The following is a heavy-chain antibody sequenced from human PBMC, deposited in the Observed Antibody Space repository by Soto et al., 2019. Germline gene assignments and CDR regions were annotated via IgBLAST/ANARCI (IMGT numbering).Heavy chain of an antibody. CDR2: INAGNGNT. J-gene: IGHJ4*02. CDR3: AREGCGGDCSYFYFDY. D-gene: IGHD2-21*01. V-gene: IGHV1-3*01. CDR1: GYTFTSYA. Sequence: ASVKVSCKASGYTFTSYAMHWVRQAPGQRLEWMGWINAGNGNTKYSQKFQGRVTITRDTSASTAYMELSSLRSEDTDVYYSAREGCGGDCSYFYFDYWGQGTLVTVSS.